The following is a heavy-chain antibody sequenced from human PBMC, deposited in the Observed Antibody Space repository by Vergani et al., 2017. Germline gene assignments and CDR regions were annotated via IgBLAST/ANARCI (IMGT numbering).Heavy chain of an antibody. D-gene: IGHD6-19*01. Sequence: EVQLVESGGGLVKPGGSLRLSCAASGFTFSNAWMSWVRQAPGKGLEWVGRIKSKTDGGTTDYAAPVKGRFTISRDDSKNTLYLQMNSLRAEDTAVYYCAREDSSGWYGDYWGQGTLVTVSS. V-gene: IGHV3-15*01. CDR2: IKSKTDGGTT. CDR3: AREDSSGWYGDY. CDR1: GFTFSNAW. J-gene: IGHJ4*02.